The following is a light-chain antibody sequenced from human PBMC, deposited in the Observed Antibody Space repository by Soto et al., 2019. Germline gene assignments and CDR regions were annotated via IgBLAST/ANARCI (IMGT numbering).Light chain of an antibody. CDR1: NIGSKS. V-gene: IGLV3-21*02. CDR2: DDS. Sequence: SYELTQPPSVSVAPGQTARITCGGNNIGSKSVHWYQQKPGQAPVLVVYDDSDRPSGIPERFSGSNSGNTATLTISRVDAGDEADYYCQVWDSSSDHPAVFGTGTKLTVL. CDR3: QVWDSSSDHPAV. J-gene: IGLJ1*01.